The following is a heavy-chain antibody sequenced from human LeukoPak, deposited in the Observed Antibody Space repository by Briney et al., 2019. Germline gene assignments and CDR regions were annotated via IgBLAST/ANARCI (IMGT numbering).Heavy chain of an antibody. J-gene: IGHJ3*02. CDR2: IRRDGSEK. Sequence: PGGSLRLSCAASGFTFSNYWMHWVRQAPGKGPEWVADIRRDGSEKYCVDSLKGRFTISRDNAKNSLYLQMNSLRVEDTAVYYCARGGPPYALDIWGQGTMVTVSS. CDR3: ARGGPPYALDI. CDR1: GFTFSNYW. D-gene: IGHD1-14*01. V-gene: IGHV3-7*01.